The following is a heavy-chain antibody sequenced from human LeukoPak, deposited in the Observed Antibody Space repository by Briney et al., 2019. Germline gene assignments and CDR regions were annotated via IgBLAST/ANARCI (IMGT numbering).Heavy chain of an antibody. Sequence: GRSLRLSCAASGFTFSNSWMHWVRQAPGKGLVWVSRIDTDGTNTHYADSVKGRFSISRDNAKNTLYLQMNSLRAEDTAVYYCARDNYHTFWGQGTMVTVSS. V-gene: IGHV3-74*01. CDR2: IDTDGTNT. D-gene: IGHD5-24*01. J-gene: IGHJ3*01. CDR1: GFTFSNSW. CDR3: ARDNYHTF.